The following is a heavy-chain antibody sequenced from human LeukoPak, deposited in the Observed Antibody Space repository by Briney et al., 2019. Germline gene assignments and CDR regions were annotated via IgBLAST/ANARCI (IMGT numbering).Heavy chain of an antibody. Sequence: GGSLRLSCAASGFTFSSYGMHWVRQAPGKGLEWVAVISYDGSNKYYADSVKGRFTISRDNSKSTLYLQMNSLRAEDTAVYYCARALRLRYYMDVWGKGTTVTISS. CDR1: GFTFSSYG. D-gene: IGHD3-16*01. CDR3: ARALRLRYYMDV. CDR2: ISYDGSNK. J-gene: IGHJ6*03. V-gene: IGHV3-30*19.